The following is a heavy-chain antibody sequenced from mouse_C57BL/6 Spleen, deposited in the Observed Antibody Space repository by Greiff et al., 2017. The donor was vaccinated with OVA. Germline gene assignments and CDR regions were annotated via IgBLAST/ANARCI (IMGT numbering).Heavy chain of an antibody. CDR3: ASITGFAY. CDR2: IWSGGST. D-gene: IGHD1-1*01. CDR1: GFSLTSYG. J-gene: IGHJ3*01. V-gene: IGHV2-2*01. Sequence: VKLLESGPGLVQPSQSLSITCTVSGFSLTSYGVHWVRQSPGKGLEWLGVIWSGGSTDYNAAFISRLSISKDKSKSQVFFKMNSLQAGDTAIYYCASITGFAYWGQGTLVTVSA.